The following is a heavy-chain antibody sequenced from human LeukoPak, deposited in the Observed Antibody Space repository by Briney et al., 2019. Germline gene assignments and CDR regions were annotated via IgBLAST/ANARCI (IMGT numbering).Heavy chain of an antibody. CDR2: ISGSGGRT. J-gene: IGHJ6*02. D-gene: IGHD2-15*01. CDR1: GFNFSSYA. CDR3: AKGLALGYCSGGSCYYYYGMDV. V-gene: IGHV3-23*01. Sequence: PGGSLRLSCAASGFNFSSYAMSWVRQAPGKGLEGVSAISGSGGRTYYVASVKGRFTISRDNSKNTLYLQMNSLRAEDTAVYYCAKGLALGYCSGGSCYYYYGMDVWGQGTTVTVSS.